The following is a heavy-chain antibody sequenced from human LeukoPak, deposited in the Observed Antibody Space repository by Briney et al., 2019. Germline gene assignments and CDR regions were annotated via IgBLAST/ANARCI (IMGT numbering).Heavy chain of an antibody. CDR2: ISTSGSIR. V-gene: IGHV3-11*01. CDR3: ARGYIQHGFDY. J-gene: IGHJ4*02. CDR1: GFTFSDYY. D-gene: IGHD5-18*01. Sequence: GGSLRLSCAASGFTFSDYYMSWIRQAPGEGLEWVSYISTSGSIRYYADSVKGRFTISRDNAKNSLYLQMNSLRAEDTAVYYCARGYIQHGFDYWGQGTLVTVSS.